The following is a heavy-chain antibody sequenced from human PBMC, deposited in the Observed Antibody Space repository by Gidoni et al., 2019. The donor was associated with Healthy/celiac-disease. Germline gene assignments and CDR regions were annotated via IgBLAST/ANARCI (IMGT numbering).Heavy chain of an antibody. J-gene: IGHJ4*02. CDR1: GYTFTSYD. CDR2: VNPNSGNT. V-gene: IGHV1-8*01. CDR3: ARSTTWYYYDSSGYYFNY. D-gene: IGHD3-22*01. Sequence: QVQLVQSGAEVKKPGASVKVSCKASGYTFTSYDINWVRQATGQGPEWMGWVNPNSGNTGYAQKFQGRVTMTRNTSISTAYMELSSLRSEDTAVYYCARSTTWYYYDSSGYYFNYWGQGTLVTVSS.